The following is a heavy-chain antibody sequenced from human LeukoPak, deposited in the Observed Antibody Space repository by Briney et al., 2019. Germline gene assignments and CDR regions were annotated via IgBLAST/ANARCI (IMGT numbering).Heavy chain of an antibody. V-gene: IGHV4-4*07. J-gene: IGHJ6*02. D-gene: IGHD2-2*01. Sequence: PSETLSLTCTVSGGSIRSYYWSWIRQPAGKGLEWIGRIYTSGSTNYNPSLKSRVTMSVDTSKNQFSLKLSSVTAADTAVYYCARARIVVVPAAPILDVWGQGTTLTVSS. CDR2: IYTSGST. CDR1: GGSIRSYY. CDR3: ARARIVVVPAAPILDV.